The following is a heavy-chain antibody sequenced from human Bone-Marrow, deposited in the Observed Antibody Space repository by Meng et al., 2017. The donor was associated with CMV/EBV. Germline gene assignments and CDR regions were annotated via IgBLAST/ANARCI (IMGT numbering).Heavy chain of an antibody. CDR3: ATHSGAARRRAWFDP. CDR1: GGTFSSYT. CDR2: IIPILGTA. D-gene: IGHD6-6*01. Sequence: SVKVSCKASGGTFSSYTISWVRQAPGQGLEWMGRIIPILGTANYAQKFQGRVTITTDESTSTAYMELSSLRSEDTAVYYCATHSGAARRRAWFDPWGQGTLVTVSS. J-gene: IGHJ5*02. V-gene: IGHV1-69*16.